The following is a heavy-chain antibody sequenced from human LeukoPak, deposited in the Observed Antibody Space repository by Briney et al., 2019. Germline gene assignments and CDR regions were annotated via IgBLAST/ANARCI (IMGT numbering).Heavy chain of an antibody. CDR3: ARGSTVTTTDPNYYYYGMDV. Sequence: PSETLSLTCTVSGGSISSYYWSWIRQPPGKGLEWIGYIYYSGSTNYNPSLKSRVTISVDTSKNQFSLKLSSVTAADTAVYYCARGSTVTTTDPNYYYYGMDVWGQGTTVTVSS. J-gene: IGHJ6*02. D-gene: IGHD4-11*01. CDR1: GGSISSYY. V-gene: IGHV4-59*12. CDR2: IYYSGST.